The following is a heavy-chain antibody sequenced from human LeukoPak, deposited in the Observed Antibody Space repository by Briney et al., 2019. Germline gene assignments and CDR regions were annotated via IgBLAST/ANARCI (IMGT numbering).Heavy chain of an antibody. CDR3: AREGLGELTLDY. J-gene: IGHJ4*02. Sequence: ASVKVSCKASGYTFTGYYMHWVRQAPGQGLEWMGWISTYNGDTNYAQKLQGRVTMTTDTSTNTAYMELRSLRSDDTAVYYCAREGLGELTLDYWGQGTLVTVSS. V-gene: IGHV1-18*04. CDR1: GYTFTGYY. CDR2: ISTYNGDT. D-gene: IGHD3-16*01.